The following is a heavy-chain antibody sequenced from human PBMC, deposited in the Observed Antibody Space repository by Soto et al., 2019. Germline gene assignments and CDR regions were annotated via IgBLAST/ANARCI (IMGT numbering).Heavy chain of an antibody. J-gene: IGHJ4*02. V-gene: IGHV3-23*01. CDR1: GFTFSSFG. Sequence: PGGSLRLSCAASGFTFSSFGMSWVRQAPGKGLEWVSAISGSGGSTYYADSVKGRFTISRDNSKNTLYLQMNSLRAEDTAVYYCAPSPLFGVVPRYYFDYWGQGTLVTVSS. D-gene: IGHD3-3*01. CDR3: APSPLFGVVPRYYFDY. CDR2: ISGSGGST.